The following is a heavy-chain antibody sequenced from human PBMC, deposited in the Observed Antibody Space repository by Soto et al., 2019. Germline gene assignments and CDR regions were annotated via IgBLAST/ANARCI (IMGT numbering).Heavy chain of an antibody. CDR3: ARDSGDLIDY. CDR1: GGTFSSYA. D-gene: IGHD4-17*01. Sequence: GASVKVSCKASGGTFSSYAITWVRQAPGQGLEWMGGIIPIFGTANYAQKFQGRVTITADESTSTAYMELSSLRSEDTALYYCARDSGDLIDYWGQGTLVTVPQ. V-gene: IGHV1-69*13. J-gene: IGHJ4*02. CDR2: IIPIFGTA.